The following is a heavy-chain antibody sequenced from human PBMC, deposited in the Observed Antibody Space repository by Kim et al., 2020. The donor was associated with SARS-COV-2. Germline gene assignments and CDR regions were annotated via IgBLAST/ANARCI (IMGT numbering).Heavy chain of an antibody. CDR3: ARRRQNYYDSSSYGMDV. V-gene: IGHV5-10-1*01. J-gene: IGHJ6*04. CDR2: IDPSDSYT. D-gene: IGHD3-22*01. Sequence: GESLKISCKGSGYSFTSYWISWVRQMPGKGLEWMGRIDPSDSYTNYSPSFQGHVTISADKSISTAYLQWSSLKASDTAMYYCARRRQNYYDSSSYGMDVWGKGTTVTVSS. CDR1: GYSFTSYW.